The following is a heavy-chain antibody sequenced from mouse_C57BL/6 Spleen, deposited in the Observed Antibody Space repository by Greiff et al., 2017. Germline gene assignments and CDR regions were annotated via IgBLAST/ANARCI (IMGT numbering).Heavy chain of an antibody. D-gene: IGHD3-1*01. CDR1: GYTFTDYN. CDR3: ARRDSDYFDY. Sequence: EVQLQQSGPELVKPGASVKIPCKASGYTFTDYNMDWVKQSPGKSLEWIGDINPNNGGTIYNQKFKGKATLTVNKSSSTAYMERRSLTSEDTAVYDCARRDSDYFDYWGQGTTLTVSS. CDR2: INPNNGGT. J-gene: IGHJ2*01. V-gene: IGHV1-18*01.